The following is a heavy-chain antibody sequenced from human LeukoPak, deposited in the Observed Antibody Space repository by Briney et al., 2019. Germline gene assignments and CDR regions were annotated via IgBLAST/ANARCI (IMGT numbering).Heavy chain of an antibody. Sequence: GGSLRLSCAVSGFTFSSYAMSWVRQAPGKGLEWVSAISGSGGSTYYADSVKGRFTISRDNSKNTLYLQMNSLRAEDTAVYYCAKDQGSGWYYYYYGMDVWGQGTTVTVSS. CDR1: GFTFSSYA. V-gene: IGHV3-23*01. CDR3: AKDQGSGWYYYYYGMDV. D-gene: IGHD6-19*01. CDR2: ISGSGGST. J-gene: IGHJ6*02.